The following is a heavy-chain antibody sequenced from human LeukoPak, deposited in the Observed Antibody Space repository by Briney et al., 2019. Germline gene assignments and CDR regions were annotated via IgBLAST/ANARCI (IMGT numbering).Heavy chain of an antibody. CDR2: TSYSGST. V-gene: IGHV4-39*01. D-gene: IGHD1-26*01. J-gene: IGHJ3*02. Sequence: SETLSLICTVSGGSVSSSSDYWGWIRQPPGKGLEWIASTSYSGSTYYNPSLKSRVTLSVDTSKTQCSLKLSSVTAADTAVYYCARHSDRGTYYDPFNIWGQGTMVTVSS. CDR1: GGSVSSSSDY. CDR3: ARHSDRGTYYDPFNI.